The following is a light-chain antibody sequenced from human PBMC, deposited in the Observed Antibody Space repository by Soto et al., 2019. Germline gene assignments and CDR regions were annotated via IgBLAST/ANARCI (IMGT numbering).Light chain of an antibody. CDR3: QQYNSYWT. J-gene: IGKJ1*01. Sequence: DIQMTQSPSTLSASVGDRVTITCRASQSISNLLAWYQQKPGKAPKLLIYKASSLESGVPSRFSGSGSGTEFTLTISSLQPDDCATYYCQQYNSYWTFGQGTKVEIK. V-gene: IGKV1-5*03. CDR1: QSISNL. CDR2: KAS.